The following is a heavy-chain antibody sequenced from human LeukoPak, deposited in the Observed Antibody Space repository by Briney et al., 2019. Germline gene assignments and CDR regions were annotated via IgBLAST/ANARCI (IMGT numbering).Heavy chain of an antibody. Sequence: SETLSLTCTVSGGSISSSSYYWGWIRQPPGKGLEWIGSIYYSGSTYYNPSLKSRVTISVDTSKNQFSLKLSSVTAADTAVYYCASRQPSYYYDSSGSDYWGQGTLVTVSS. CDR3: ASRQPSYYYDSSGSDY. V-gene: IGHV4-39*07. CDR1: GGSISSSSYY. CDR2: IYYSGST. D-gene: IGHD3-22*01. J-gene: IGHJ4*02.